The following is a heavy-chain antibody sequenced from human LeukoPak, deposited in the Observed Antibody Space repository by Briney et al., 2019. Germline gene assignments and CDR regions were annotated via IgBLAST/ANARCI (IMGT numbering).Heavy chain of an antibody. J-gene: IGHJ5*02. CDR2: IYYSGST. CDR1: GGSISSGDYY. Sequence: SETLSLTCTVSGGSISSGDYYWSWIRQPPGKGLEWIGYIYYSGSTYYNPSLKSRVTISVDTSKNQFSLKLSSVTAADTAVYYCAREAVVAARWFDRWGQGTLVTVSS. V-gene: IGHV4-30-4*01. CDR3: AREAVVAARWFDR. D-gene: IGHD2-15*01.